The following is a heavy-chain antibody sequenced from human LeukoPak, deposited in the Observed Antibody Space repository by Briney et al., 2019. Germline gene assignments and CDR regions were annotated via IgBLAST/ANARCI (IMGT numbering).Heavy chain of an antibody. CDR2: IWFDGIRK. J-gene: IGHJ2*01. CDR3: ARGRTQTGEPGRWYFDL. D-gene: IGHD7-27*01. Sequence: GRSLRLSCAASGFTFSNYGMHWVRQVPGKGLEWVTAIWFDGIRKYYADSVKGRLTISRDNSKNTLYLQMNSLRAEDTAVYYCARGRTQTGEPGRWYFDLWGRGTLVTVSS. V-gene: IGHV3-33*01. CDR1: GFTFSNYG.